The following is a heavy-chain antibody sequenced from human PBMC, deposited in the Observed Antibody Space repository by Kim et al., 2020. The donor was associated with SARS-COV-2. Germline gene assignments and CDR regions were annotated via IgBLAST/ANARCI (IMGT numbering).Heavy chain of an antibody. V-gene: IGHV1-18*01. CDR1: GYTFTSYG. J-gene: IGHJ3*02. CDR2: ISAYNGNT. CDR3: ARVFGGLKNDAFDI. D-gene: IGHD3-16*01. Sequence: ASVKVSCKASGYTFTSYGISWVRQAPGQGLEWMGWISAYNGNTNYAQKLQGRVTMTTDTSTSTAYMELRSLRSDDTAVYYCARVFGGLKNDAFDIWGQGTMVTVSS.